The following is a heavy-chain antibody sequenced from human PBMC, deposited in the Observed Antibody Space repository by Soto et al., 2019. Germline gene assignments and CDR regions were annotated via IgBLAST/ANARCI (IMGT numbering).Heavy chain of an antibody. J-gene: IGHJ6*02. Sequence: EVQLLESGGGLVQPGGSLRLSCAASGFTFSSYAMSWVPQAPGKGLEWVSAISGGGGSTYYADSVKGRFTISRDNSKNTLYLQMNSLRDEDTDVYYCAKKGGGHYYYDMDFWGQGTPVIVSS. CDR2: ISGGGGST. CDR1: GFTFSSYA. D-gene: IGHD2-15*01. CDR3: AKKGGGHYYYDMDF. V-gene: IGHV3-23*01.